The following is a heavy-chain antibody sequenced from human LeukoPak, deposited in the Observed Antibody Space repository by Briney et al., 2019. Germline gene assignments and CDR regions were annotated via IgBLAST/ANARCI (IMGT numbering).Heavy chain of an antibody. CDR1: GYTFTGYY. Sequence: ASVKLSCKASGYTFTGYYMHWVRQSPGQWLEWMGWINPNSGGTNYAQKFQGRVTMTRDTSISTAYMELSRLRSDDTAVYYCASSAAVAGTRGDYFDYWGQGTLVTVSS. CDR2: INPNSGGT. V-gene: IGHV1-2*02. CDR3: ASSAAVAGTRGDYFDY. D-gene: IGHD6-19*01. J-gene: IGHJ4*02.